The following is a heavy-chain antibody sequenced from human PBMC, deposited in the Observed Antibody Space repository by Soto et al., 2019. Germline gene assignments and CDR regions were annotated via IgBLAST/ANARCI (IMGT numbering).Heavy chain of an antibody. Sequence: GGSLRLSCEASGLNFTKHPLIWVRQGPGKGLEWVAAISGRTGDTAYADSVRGRFTLSRDSSTYTMFLQMNSLRAEEKAVYYCGVHYDYWGQGTLVTVSS. J-gene: IGHJ4*02. V-gene: IGHV3-23*01. CDR2: ISGRTGDT. CDR1: GLNFTKHP. CDR3: GVHYDY.